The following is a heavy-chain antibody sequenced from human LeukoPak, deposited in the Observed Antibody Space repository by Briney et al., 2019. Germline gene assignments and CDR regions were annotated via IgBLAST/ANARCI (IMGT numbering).Heavy chain of an antibody. CDR1: GGSISSYY. CDR3: ARGYGGNSYHYYGMDV. V-gene: IGHV4-4*07. Sequence: PSETLSLTCTVSGGSISSYYWSWIRQPAGKGLEWIGRIYTSGSTNYNPSLKSRVTISVDTSKNQFSLKLSSVTAADTAVYYCARGYGGNSYHYYGMDVWGQGTTVTVSS. CDR2: IYTSGST. D-gene: IGHD4-23*01. J-gene: IGHJ6*02.